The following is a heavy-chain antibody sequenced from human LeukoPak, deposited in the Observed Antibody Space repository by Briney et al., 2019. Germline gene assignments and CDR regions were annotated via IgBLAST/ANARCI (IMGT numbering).Heavy chain of an antibody. D-gene: IGHD5-18*01. CDR3: AKDEGYSYGF. CDR2: ISGSGGST. J-gene: IGHJ4*02. CDR1: GFTFSSYA. V-gene: IGHV3-23*01. Sequence: GGSLGLSCAASGFTFSSYALTWVRQAPGKGLEWVSAISGSGGSTYYADSVKGRFTISRDNSKNTLYLQMNSLRAEDTAVYYCAKDEGYSYGFGGQGTLVTVSS.